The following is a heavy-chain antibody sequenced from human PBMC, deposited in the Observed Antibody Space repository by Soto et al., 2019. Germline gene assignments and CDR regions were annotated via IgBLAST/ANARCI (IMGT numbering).Heavy chain of an antibody. CDR1: RFTFRDAW. D-gene: IGHD3-22*01. J-gene: IGHJ4*02. CDR3: TTGLSNGYYNFDF. CDR2: IKREIDGGTT. Sequence: EGQLVESGGDLVKPGGSLRLSCAASRFTFRDAWMSWVRQAPGKGLEWVGRIKREIDGGTTEYAAPVKGRFTISRDDSENTLYLQMNSLKTEGAAVYYCTTGLSNGYYNFDFWGQGTLVTVSS. V-gene: IGHV3-15*01.